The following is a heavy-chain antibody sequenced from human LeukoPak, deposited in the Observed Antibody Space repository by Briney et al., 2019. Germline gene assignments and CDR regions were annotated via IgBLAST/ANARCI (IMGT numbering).Heavy chain of an antibody. J-gene: IGHJ4*02. CDR1: GGSISSYY. Sequence: KPSETLSLTCTVSGGSISSYYWSWIRQPPGKGLEWIGYIYYSGSTNYNPSLKSRVTISVDTSKNQFSLKLSSVTAADTAVYYCARDGHYYDSSGILYWGQGTLVTVSS. CDR3: ARDGHYYDSSGILY. V-gene: IGHV4-59*01. CDR2: IYYSGST. D-gene: IGHD3-22*01.